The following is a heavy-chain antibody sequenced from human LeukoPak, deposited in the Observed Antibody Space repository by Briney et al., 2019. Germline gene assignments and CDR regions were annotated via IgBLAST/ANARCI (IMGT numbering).Heavy chain of an antibody. D-gene: IGHD3-10*01. CDR3: ASSPWDYYGSGSYGY. V-gene: IGHV1-2*02. J-gene: IGHJ4*02. CDR1: GYTFTSYG. Sequence: EASVKVSCTASGYTFTSYGISWVRQAPGQGFEWMGWINPNSGGTNYAQKFQGRVTMTRDTSINTAYMELSRLRSDDTAVYYCASSPWDYYGSGSYGYWGQGTLVTVSS. CDR2: INPNSGGT.